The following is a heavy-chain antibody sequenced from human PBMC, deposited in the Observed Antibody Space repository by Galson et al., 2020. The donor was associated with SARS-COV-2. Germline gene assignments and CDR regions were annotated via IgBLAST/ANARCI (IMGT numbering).Heavy chain of an antibody. J-gene: IGHJ4*02. V-gene: IGHV3-21*01. Sequence: NSGGSLRLSCAASGFTFSSYSMNWVRQAPGKGLEWVSSISSSSSYIYYADSVKGRFTISRDNAKNSLYLQMNSLRAEDTAVYYCARTPPLGGWEPFDYWGQGTLVTVSS. CDR2: ISSSSSYI. CDR3: ARTPPLGGWEPFDY. D-gene: IGHD1-26*01. CDR1: GFTFSSYS.